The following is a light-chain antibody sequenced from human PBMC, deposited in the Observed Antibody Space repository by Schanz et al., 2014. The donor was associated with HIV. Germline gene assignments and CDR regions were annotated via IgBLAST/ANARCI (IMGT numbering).Light chain of an antibody. CDR3: QQYYRTPWT. CDR1: QSVLYNSNNKNY. V-gene: IGKV4-1*01. J-gene: IGKJ1*01. CDR2: WAS. Sequence: DIVLTQSPDSLAVSLGVRATINCKSSQSVLYNSNNKNYLAWYQQKPGQPPKLLIYWASTRESGVPDRFSGSGSGTDFTLTISSLLAEDVAVYYCQQYYRTPWTFGQGTKVEIK.